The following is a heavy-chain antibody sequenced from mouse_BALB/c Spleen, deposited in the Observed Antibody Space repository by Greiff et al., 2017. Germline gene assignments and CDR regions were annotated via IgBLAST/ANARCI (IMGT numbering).Heavy chain of an antibody. Sequence: EVQLVESGPGLVKPSQSLSLTCTVTGYSITSDYAWNWIRQFPGNKLEWMGYISYSGSTSYNPSLKSRISITRDTSKNQFFLQLNSVTTEDTATYYCARSYGSSPLAMDYWGQGTSVTVSS. CDR1: GYSITSDYA. V-gene: IGHV3-2*02. CDR3: ARSYGSSPLAMDY. J-gene: IGHJ4*01. CDR2: ISYSGST. D-gene: IGHD1-1*01.